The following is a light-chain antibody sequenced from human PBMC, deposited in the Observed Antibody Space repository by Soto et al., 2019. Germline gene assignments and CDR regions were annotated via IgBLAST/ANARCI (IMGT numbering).Light chain of an antibody. Sequence: EIVLTQSPGTLSLFPGERDTLSCRASQTVVGNYVAWHQLRPGQAPRLLIYGATTRASGIPDRFNGTGSRTDFTLTITRLEPEDFALYYCRQYGDVPPHTFGGVTRVEMK. CDR3: RQYGDVPPHT. V-gene: IGKV3-20*01. J-gene: IGKJ4*01. CDR1: QTVVGNY. CDR2: GAT.